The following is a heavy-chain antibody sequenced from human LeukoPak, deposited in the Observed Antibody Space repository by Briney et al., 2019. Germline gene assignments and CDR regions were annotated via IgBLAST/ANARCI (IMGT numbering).Heavy chain of an antibody. D-gene: IGHD2-8*01. Sequence: SETLSLTCTVSGGSISSSSYYWGWIRQPPGKGLEWIGSIYSSGSTYYNPSLKSRVTISVDTSKNQFSLKLSSVTAADTAVYYCARGRAADGYYYYYMDVWGKGTTVTISS. J-gene: IGHJ6*03. CDR1: GGSISSSSYY. CDR2: IYSSGST. CDR3: ARGRAADGYYYYYMDV. V-gene: IGHV4-39*07.